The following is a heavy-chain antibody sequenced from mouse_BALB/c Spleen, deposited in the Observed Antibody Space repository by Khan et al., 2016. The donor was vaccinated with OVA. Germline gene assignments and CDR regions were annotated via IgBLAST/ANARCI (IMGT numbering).Heavy chain of an antibody. Sequence: EVQLQESGPELVKPGASVKMSCKASGYTFTSYVIHWVKQKPGQGLEWIGYIYPYNDDTKSNEKFKGKATLTSDKSSSTAYMELRSLTSEDSAVYYCARNYRYDVYFDDWGQGTTLTVSA. D-gene: IGHD2-14*01. CDR1: GYTFTSYV. J-gene: IGHJ2*01. CDR2: IYPYNDDT. CDR3: ARNYRYDVYFDD. V-gene: IGHV1S136*01.